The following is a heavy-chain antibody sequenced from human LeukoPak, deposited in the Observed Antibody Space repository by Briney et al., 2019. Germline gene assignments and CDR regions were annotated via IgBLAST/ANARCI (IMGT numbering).Heavy chain of an antibody. CDR1: GYTFTSYG. V-gene: IGHV1-18*01. CDR3: ARVGLDFWSGHFDY. Sequence: GASVKVSCKASGYTFTSYGISWVRQAPGQGLEWMGWISAYNGNTNYAQKLQGRVTMTTDTSTSTAYMELRSLRSDDTAVCYCARVGLDFWSGHFDYWGQGTLVTVSS. CDR2: ISAYNGNT. D-gene: IGHD3-3*01. J-gene: IGHJ4*02.